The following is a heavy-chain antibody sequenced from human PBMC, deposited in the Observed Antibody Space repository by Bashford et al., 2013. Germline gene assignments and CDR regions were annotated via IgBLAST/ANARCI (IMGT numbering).Heavy chain of an antibody. CDR3: ATLYCGADDCFTGTSFDI. D-gene: IGHD2-21*01. Sequence: VRQAPGKGLKWVSSISDRGDSSYYADSVKGRFTISRDSSKNSLFLQMNSLRAEDTAVYYCATLYCGADDCFTGTSFDIWGQGTMVTVSS. V-gene: IGHV3-23*01. J-gene: IGHJ3*02. CDR2: ISDRGDSS.